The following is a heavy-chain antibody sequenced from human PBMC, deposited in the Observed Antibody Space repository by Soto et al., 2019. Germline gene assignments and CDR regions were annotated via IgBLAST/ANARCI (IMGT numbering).Heavy chain of an antibody. Sequence: SETLSLTCAVYGGSFSGYYWSWIRQPPGKGLEWIGEINHSGSTNYNPSLKSRVTISVDTSKNQFSLKLSSVTAADTAVYYCARHRGDYMVRGVKALYYYYMDVWGKGTTVTVSS. CDR2: INHSGST. V-gene: IGHV4-34*01. D-gene: IGHD3-10*01. CDR3: ARHRGDYMVRGVKALYYYYMDV. J-gene: IGHJ6*03. CDR1: GGSFSGYY.